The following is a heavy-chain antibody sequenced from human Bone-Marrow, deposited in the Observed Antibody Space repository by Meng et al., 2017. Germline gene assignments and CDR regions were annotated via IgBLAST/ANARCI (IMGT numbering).Heavy chain of an antibody. V-gene: IGHV4-34*01. CDR1: GGSFSGYY. J-gene: IGHJ4*02. CDR2: INHSGST. CDR3: ARGSWLQLWLQDY. Sequence: QGQLQQWGAGLLKPSETLSLTCAVYGGSFSGYYWSWIRQPPGKGLEWIGEINHSGSTNYNPSLKSRVTISVDTSKNQFSLKLSSVTAADTAVYYCARGSWLQLWLQDYWGQGTLVTVSS. D-gene: IGHD5-18*01.